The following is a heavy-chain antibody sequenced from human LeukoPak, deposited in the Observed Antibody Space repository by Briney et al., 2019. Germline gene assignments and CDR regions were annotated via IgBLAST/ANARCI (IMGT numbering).Heavy chain of an antibody. V-gene: IGHV4-61*02. CDR2: IYTSGST. Sequence: SETLSLTCTVSGGSISSSSYYWGWIRQPAGKGLEWIGRIYTSGSTNYNPSLKSRVTTSVDTSKNQFSLKLSSVTAADTAVYYCAREGGSRGYSYGNTGYYYYYYMDVWGKGTTVTVSS. CDR1: GGSISSSSYY. CDR3: AREGGSRGYSYGNTGYYYYYYMDV. J-gene: IGHJ6*03. D-gene: IGHD5-18*01.